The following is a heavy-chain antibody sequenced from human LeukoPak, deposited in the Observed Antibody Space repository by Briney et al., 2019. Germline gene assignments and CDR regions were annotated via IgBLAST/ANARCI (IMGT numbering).Heavy chain of an antibody. CDR2: INHSGST. V-gene: IGHV4-34*01. J-gene: IGHJ6*04. CDR1: GGSFSGYY. Sequence: SETLSLTCAVYGGSFSGYYWSWIRQPPGKGLEWIGEINHSGSTNYSPSLESRVTISVDKSKNQFSLKLSSVTAADTAVYYCASPRYCSSTSCYKRLDVWAKGPRSPSPQ. CDR3: ASPRYCSSTSCYKRLDV. D-gene: IGHD2-2*02.